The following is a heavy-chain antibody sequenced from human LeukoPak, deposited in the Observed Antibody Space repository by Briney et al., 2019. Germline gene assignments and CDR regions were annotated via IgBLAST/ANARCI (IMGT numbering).Heavy chain of an antibody. Sequence: ASVKVSCKASGGTFSSYAISWVRQAPGQGLEWMGGIIPIFGTANYAQKFQGRVTITTDESTSTAYMELSSLRPEDTAVYYCARGRNDYYYYMDVWGKGTTVTVSS. CDR3: ARGRNDYYYYMDV. CDR2: IIPIFGTA. D-gene: IGHD5-24*01. CDR1: GGTFSSYA. J-gene: IGHJ6*03. V-gene: IGHV1-69*05.